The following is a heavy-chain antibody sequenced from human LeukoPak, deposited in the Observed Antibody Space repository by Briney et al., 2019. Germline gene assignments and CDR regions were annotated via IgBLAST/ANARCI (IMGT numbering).Heavy chain of an antibody. Sequence: PGGSLRLSCAVSGFTFSDYYMSWIRQAPGRGLEWVSCITDSGVFTKYTDSVKARFTISRDNAQNSLSLQLNSLRVEDTAIYYCARMIMFRGVPSAAFDSWGQGTLVTVSS. CDR1: GFTFSDYY. CDR3: ARMIMFRGVPSAAFDS. V-gene: IGHV3-11*06. CDR2: ITDSGVFT. D-gene: IGHD3-16*01. J-gene: IGHJ4*02.